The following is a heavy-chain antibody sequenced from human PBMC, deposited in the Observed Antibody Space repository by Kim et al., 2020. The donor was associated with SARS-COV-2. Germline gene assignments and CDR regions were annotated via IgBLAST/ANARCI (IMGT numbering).Heavy chain of an antibody. CDR3: ARQAGHGYGDYWGY. D-gene: IGHD4-17*01. CDR1: GGSISSSSYY. V-gene: IGHV4-39*01. J-gene: IGHJ4*02. CDR2: IYYSGST. Sequence: SETLSLTCTVSGGSISSSSYYWDWIRQPPGKGLEWIGSIYYSGSTYYNPSLKSRVTISVDTSKNQFSLKLSSVTAADTAVYYCARQAGHGYGDYWGYWGQGTLVTVSS.